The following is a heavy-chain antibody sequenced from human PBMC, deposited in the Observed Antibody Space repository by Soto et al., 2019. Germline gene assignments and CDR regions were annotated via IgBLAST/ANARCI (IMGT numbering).Heavy chain of an antibody. D-gene: IGHD3-9*01. CDR2: INYQIDYT. J-gene: IGHJ3*02. V-gene: IGHV1-18*01. Sequence: QVQLVQSGAEVKKPGASVKVSCKASGYTFTNYGFSWVRQAPGQGLEWLGWINYQIDYTKYAQKLQDRVTLTADTATSTAYMELTDLISDDTAVYYCARASYFGPTPVPFDSWGQGTMVTVSS. CDR1: GYTFTNYG. CDR3: ARASYFGPTPVPFDS.